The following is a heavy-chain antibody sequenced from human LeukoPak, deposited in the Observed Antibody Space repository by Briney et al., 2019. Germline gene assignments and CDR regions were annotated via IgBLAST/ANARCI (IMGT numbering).Heavy chain of an antibody. V-gene: IGHV4-38-2*01. J-gene: IGHJ1*01. D-gene: IGHD2-2*02. CDR2: IYHSGST. CDR1: GYSISSGYY. CDR3: AVGYCSSTSCYREYFQH. Sequence: SETLSLTCAVSGYSISSGYYWGWIRQPPGKGLEWIGTIYHSGSTYYNPSLKSRVTISVDTSKNQFSLKLRSVTAADTAVYYCAVGYCSSTSCYREYFQHWGQGTPVTVSS.